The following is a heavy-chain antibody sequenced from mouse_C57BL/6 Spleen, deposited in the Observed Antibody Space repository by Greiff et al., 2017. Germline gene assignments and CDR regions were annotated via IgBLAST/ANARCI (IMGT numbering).Heavy chain of an antibody. V-gene: IGHV14-2*01. CDR1: GFNIKDYY. CDR2: IDPEDGET. CDR3: AREYLGRGFAY. J-gene: IGHJ3*01. Sequence: VHLKQSGAELVKPGASVKLSCTASGFNIKDYYMHWVKQRPEQGLEWIGRIDPEDGETKYDSKFQGKATITADTSSNTAYLQLSSLTSEDTAVYYCAREYLGRGFAYWGQGTLVTVSA. D-gene: IGHD5-1*01.